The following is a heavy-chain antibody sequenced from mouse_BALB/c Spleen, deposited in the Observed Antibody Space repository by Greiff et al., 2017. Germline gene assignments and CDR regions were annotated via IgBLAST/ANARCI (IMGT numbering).Heavy chain of an antibody. J-gene: IGHJ3*01. CDR1: GFTFSSYA. CDR3: ARDDGNYVAWFAY. D-gene: IGHD2-1*01. Sequence: EVQGVESGGGLVKPGGSLKLSCAASGFTFSSYAMSWVRQSPEKRLEWVAEISSGGSYTYYPDTVTGRFTISRDNAKNTLYLEMSSLRSEDTAMYYCARDDGNYVAWFAYWGQGTLVTVSA. V-gene: IGHV5-9-4*01. CDR2: ISSGGSYT.